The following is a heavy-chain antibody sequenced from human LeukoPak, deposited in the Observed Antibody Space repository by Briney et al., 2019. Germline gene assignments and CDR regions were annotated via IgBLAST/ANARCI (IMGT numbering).Heavy chain of an antibody. V-gene: IGHV3-48*03. CDR2: ISSSGSTI. J-gene: IGHJ4*02. CDR1: GFTFSSYE. Sequence: GGSLRLSCAASGFTFSSYEMNWVRQAPGKGLEWVSYISSSGSTIYYADSVKGRFTISRDNAKNSLYLQMNSLRAEDTAVYYCARYNYDFWSGYHDYWGQGTLVTVSS. CDR3: ARYNYDFWSGYHDY. D-gene: IGHD3-3*01.